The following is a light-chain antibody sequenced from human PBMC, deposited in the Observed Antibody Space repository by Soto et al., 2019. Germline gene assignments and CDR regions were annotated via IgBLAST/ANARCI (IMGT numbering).Light chain of an antibody. CDR3: QSYDSSLSGWV. CDR2: GNS. Sequence: QSVLTQPPSVSGAPGQRVTISCTGSSSNIGAGYDVHWYQQLPGTAPKLLIYGNSNRPSGVPDRFSGSKSGTSASLAITGLQAEADAGYYCQSYDSSLSGWVFGGGTKLTVL. J-gene: IGLJ3*02. CDR1: SSNIGAGYD. V-gene: IGLV1-40*01.